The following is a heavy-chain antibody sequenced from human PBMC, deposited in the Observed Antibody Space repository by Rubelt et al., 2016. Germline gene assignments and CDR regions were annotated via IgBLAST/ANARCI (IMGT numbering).Heavy chain of an antibody. V-gene: IGHV4-38-2*02. CDR1: GYSISSGYY. J-gene: IGHJ4*02. Sequence: QVQLQESGPRLVQPSETLSLTCTVSGYSISSGYYWGWIRQPPGKGLEWIGSIYHTGTTYYNPSLKSRVTISVDTSKNQFSRGLRSGTAADPAVYYCARTTGSNWFWGQGTLVTVSS. CDR3: ARTTGSNWF. D-gene: IGHD1-26*01. CDR2: IYHTGTT.